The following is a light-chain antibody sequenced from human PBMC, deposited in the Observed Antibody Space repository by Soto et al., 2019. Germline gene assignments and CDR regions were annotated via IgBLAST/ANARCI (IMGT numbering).Light chain of an antibody. CDR3: QQRSYWR. CDR2: DAS. J-gene: IGKJ4*01. V-gene: IGKV3-11*01. CDR1: QGISKY. Sequence: EMVLTQSPATLSLSPGERATLSCRASQGISKYMAWYQQKPGQAPRLLIYDASIRAAGVPARFSGNGSRTDFTLTSTSLEPEDFAVYYCQQRSYWRFGGGTRVQIK.